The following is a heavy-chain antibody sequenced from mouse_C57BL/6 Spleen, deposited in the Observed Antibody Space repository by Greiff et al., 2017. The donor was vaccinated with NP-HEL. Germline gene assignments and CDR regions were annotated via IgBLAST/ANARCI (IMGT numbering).Heavy chain of an antibody. CDR3: AKNNLGDGYYLDY. V-gene: IGHV2-5*01. CDR1: GFSLTSYG. Sequence: QVQLKESGPGLVQPSQSLSITCTVSGFSLTSYGVHWVRQSPGKGLEWLGVIWRGGSTDYNAAFMSRLSITKDNSKSQVFFKMNSLQADDTAIYYCAKNNLGDGYYLDYWGQGTTLTVSS. CDR2: IWRGGST. D-gene: IGHD2-3*01. J-gene: IGHJ2*01.